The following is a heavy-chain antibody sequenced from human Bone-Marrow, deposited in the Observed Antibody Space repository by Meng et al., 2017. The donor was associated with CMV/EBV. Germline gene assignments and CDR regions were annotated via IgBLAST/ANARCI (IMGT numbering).Heavy chain of an antibody. CDR3: ARERPPDY. CDR2: ISSSSSYI. J-gene: IGHJ4*02. CDR1: GFTFTSSG. Sequence: GESLKISCALSGFTFTSSGMGWVRHVPGKGLEWVSSISSSSSYIYYADSVKGRFTISRDNAKNSLYLQMNSLRAEDTAVYYCARERPPDYWGQGTLVTVSS. V-gene: IGHV3-21*01.